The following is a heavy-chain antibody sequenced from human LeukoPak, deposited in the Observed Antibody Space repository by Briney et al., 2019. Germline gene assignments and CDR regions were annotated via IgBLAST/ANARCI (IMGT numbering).Heavy chain of an antibody. CDR1: GYSISSGYY. CDR2: IYHSGST. D-gene: IGHD6-19*01. V-gene: IGHV4-38-2*01. CDR3: AMEEAVAGSKGY. Sequence: SETLSLTCAVSGYSISSGYYWGWIRQPPGKGLEWIGSIYHSGSTYYNPSLKSRVTISVDPSKNQFSLKLSSVTAADTAVYYCAMEEAVAGSKGYWGQGTLVTVSS. J-gene: IGHJ4*02.